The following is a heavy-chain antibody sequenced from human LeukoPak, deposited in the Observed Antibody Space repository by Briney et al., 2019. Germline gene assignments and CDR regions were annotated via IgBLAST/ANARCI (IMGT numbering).Heavy chain of an antibody. D-gene: IGHD2-15*01. CDR3: ARGDIVVVVAATDFDY. Sequence: GRSLRLSCAASGFTFSSYGMHWVRQAPGKGLEGVAIIWYDGSNKYYADSVKGRFTISRDNSKNTLYLQMNSLRVEDTAVYYCARGDIVVVVAATDFDYWGQGTLVTVSS. CDR2: IWYDGSNK. V-gene: IGHV3-33*01. J-gene: IGHJ4*02. CDR1: GFTFSSYG.